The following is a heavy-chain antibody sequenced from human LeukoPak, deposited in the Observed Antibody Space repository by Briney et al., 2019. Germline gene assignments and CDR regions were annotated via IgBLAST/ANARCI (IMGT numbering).Heavy chain of an antibody. D-gene: IGHD3-10*01. CDR1: GGSISSYY. J-gene: IGHJ6*02. CDR3: AKDEGRFYYYGMDV. Sequence: PSETLSLTCTVSGGSISSYYWSWIRQPAGKGLEWIGRIYTSGSTNYNPSLKSRVTMSVDTSKNQFSLKLSSATAADTAVYYCAKDEGRFYYYGMDVWGQGTTVTVSS. CDR2: IYTSGST. V-gene: IGHV4-4*07.